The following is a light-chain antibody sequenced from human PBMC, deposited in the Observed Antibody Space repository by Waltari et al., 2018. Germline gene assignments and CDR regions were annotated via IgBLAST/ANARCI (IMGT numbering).Light chain of an antibody. CDR1: SCDVGGFDY. Sequence: SALTQPPSASGSPVQSVTISCPGPSCDVGGFDYFSWYQQHPGKVPRLMIYEVSKRPSGVPDRFSGSKSGNTASLTVSGLQVEDEADYYCSSFAGSSQMLFGGGTKLTVL. J-gene: IGLJ2*01. CDR3: SSFAGSSQML. CDR2: EVS. V-gene: IGLV2-8*01.